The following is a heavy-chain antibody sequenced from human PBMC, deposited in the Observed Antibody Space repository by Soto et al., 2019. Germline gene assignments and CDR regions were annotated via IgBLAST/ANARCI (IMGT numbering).Heavy chain of an antibody. D-gene: IGHD6-25*01. CDR2: ISFQGTHT. V-gene: IGHV3-30*18. CDR1: GFSFNMYS. Sequence: QVQLVESGGGVVQPGGSLSLSCAGSGFSFNMYSMHWVRQAPGKGLEWLAVISFQGTHTYYADSVRGRFTVSRDNSKSTLYLQMNSLRPDDTAMYYCAKDVPRGNFYYGMDVWGQGTTVTVSS. CDR3: AKDVPRGNFYYGMDV. J-gene: IGHJ6*02.